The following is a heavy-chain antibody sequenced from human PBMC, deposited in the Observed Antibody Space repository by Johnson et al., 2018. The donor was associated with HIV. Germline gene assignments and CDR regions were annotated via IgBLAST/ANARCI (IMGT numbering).Heavy chain of an antibody. D-gene: IGHD6-13*01. CDR1: GITFSSSG. J-gene: IGHJ3*01. CDR2: IYTGGST. Sequence: VQLMESGGGVVQPGGSLRLSCAASGITFSSSGMNWVRQAPGKGLEWVSVIYTGGSTYYADSVRGRFTISRDNSKNTLYLQMRSLRVEDTAIYYCARDGESQQLPLGDAFDVWGQGTMVTVSS. CDR3: ARDGESQQLPLGDAFDV. V-gene: IGHV3-66*01.